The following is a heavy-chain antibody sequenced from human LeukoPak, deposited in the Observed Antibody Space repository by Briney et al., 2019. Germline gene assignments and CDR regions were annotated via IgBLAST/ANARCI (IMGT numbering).Heavy chain of an antibody. CDR1: GFTFSSYA. CDR2: LSGSGGST. J-gene: IGHJ4*02. Sequence: GGSLTLSCAASGFTFSSYAMTWVRQAPGKGLEWVSALSGSGGSTFYADSVKGRFTISRDNSKNTLYLQMNSLRAEDTAVCYCARGPKVPAPTYYFDYWGQGTLVTVSS. V-gene: IGHV3-23*01. D-gene: IGHD2-2*01. CDR3: ARGPKVPAPTYYFDY.